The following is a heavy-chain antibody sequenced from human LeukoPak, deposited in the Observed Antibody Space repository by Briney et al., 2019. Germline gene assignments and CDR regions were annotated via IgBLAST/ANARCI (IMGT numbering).Heavy chain of an antibody. D-gene: IGHD3-22*01. J-gene: IGHJ4*02. V-gene: IGHV3-23*01. CDR3: AKAVGLYCDSSGYLSYFDY. CDR1: GFTFSSYA. CDR2: ISGSGGST. Sequence: GGSLRLSCAASGFTFSSYAMSWVRQAPGKGLEWVSAISGSGGSTYYADSVKGRFTISRDNSKNTLYLQMNSLRAEDTAVYYCAKAVGLYCDSSGYLSYFDYWGQGTLVTVSS.